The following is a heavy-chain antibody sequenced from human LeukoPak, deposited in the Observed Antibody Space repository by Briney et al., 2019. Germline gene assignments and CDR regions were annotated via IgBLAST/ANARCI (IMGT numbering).Heavy chain of an antibody. J-gene: IGHJ3*02. CDR3: ARDTYYYDNGDFIDAFDI. Sequence: SETLSLTCTVSGGSISAYYWSWVRQSPGKGLEWIGYINYSGRTNSSPSLKSRVAISVDTSKNQFSLRLSSVTAADTAVYYCARDTYYYDNGDFIDAFDIWGQGTMVTVSS. CDR1: GGSISAYY. CDR2: INYSGRT. V-gene: IGHV4-59*01. D-gene: IGHD3-22*01.